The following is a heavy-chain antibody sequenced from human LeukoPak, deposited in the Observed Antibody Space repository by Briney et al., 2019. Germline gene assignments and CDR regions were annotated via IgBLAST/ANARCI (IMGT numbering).Heavy chain of an antibody. CDR3: ATYRQVLLPFES. Sequence: GGSLRLSCAASGFNLGTYSMNWVRQAPGKGLEWVSYISSSGSTMYYADSVKGRFTISRDNAKNSLYLQMNSLRAEDTAIYYCATYRQVLLPFESWGQGTLVTVSS. D-gene: IGHD2/OR15-2a*01. J-gene: IGHJ4*02. CDR2: ISSSGSTM. CDR1: GFNLGTYS. V-gene: IGHV3-48*01.